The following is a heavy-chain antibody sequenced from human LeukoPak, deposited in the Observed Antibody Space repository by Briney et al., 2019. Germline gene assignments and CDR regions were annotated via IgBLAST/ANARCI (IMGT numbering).Heavy chain of an antibody. CDR1: GGSISTYY. J-gene: IGHJ4*02. CDR3: ARTGSSWYKYFDY. Sequence: SETLSLTCTLSGGSISTYYWNWIRQPPGKGLEWIGYIYYSGSTNYNPSLKSRVTISVDTSKNQFSLKLSSVTAADTAVYYCARTGSSWYKYFDYWGQGTLVTVSS. V-gene: IGHV4-59*01. D-gene: IGHD6-13*01. CDR2: IYYSGST.